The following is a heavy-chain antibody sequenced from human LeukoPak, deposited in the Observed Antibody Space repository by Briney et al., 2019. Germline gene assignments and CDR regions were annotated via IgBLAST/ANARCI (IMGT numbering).Heavy chain of an antibody. D-gene: IGHD1-14*01. CDR1: NYSISSGYC. CDR2: MHHSGST. J-gene: IGHJ4*02. V-gene: IGHV4-38-2*02. Sequence: SETLSLTCTVSNYSISSGYCLGWFRQPPGKGLEWIGSMHHSGSTYQTPSLKSRVTMSVDTSKNQFSLRLSSVTAADTAVYYCARDIIARYDYWGQGALVTVTS. CDR3: ARDIIARYDY.